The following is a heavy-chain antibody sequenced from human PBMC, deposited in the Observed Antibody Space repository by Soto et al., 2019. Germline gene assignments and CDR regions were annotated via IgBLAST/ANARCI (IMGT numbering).Heavy chain of an antibody. CDR2: ISSSSTYI. J-gene: IGHJ6*02. V-gene: IGHV3-21*01. CDR3: VRERGLSSFYGMDV. D-gene: IGHD3-10*01. CDR1: GFTLSSYS. Sequence: GSLRLSCAASGFTLSSYSMNWVRQASGKGLEWVASISSSSTYIYYADSVKGRFTISRDNARNSLYLQMNSLRAEDTAVYYCVRERGLSSFYGMDVWGQGTTVTVSS.